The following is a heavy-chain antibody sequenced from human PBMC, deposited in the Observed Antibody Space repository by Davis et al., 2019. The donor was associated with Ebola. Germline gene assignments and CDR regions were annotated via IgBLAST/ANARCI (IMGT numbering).Heavy chain of an antibody. Sequence: GESLKISCAASGFTFDDYAMHWVRQASGKGLEWVGRIRSKANSYATAYAASVKGRFTISRDDSKNTAYLQMNSLKTEDTAVYYCTRSGPDYWGQGTLVTVSS. CDR1: GFTFDDYA. CDR3: TRSGPDY. CDR2: IRSKANSYAT. V-gene: IGHV3-73*01. J-gene: IGHJ4*02. D-gene: IGHD6-25*01.